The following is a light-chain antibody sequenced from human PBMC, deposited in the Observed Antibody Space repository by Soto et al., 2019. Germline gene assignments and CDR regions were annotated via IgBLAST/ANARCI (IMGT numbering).Light chain of an antibody. CDR1: QYINTR. J-gene: IGKJ1*01. CDR2: QTS. Sequence: EIVLTQSPATLSSFPGDRVTLSYRASQYINTRLAWYQHRPGQAPRLLIYQTSIRAAGIPARLSASGSGTDFTLTINRLEPEDSAVYFCQHYGTTSATFGQGTKVDIK. V-gene: IGKV3-20*01. CDR3: QHYGTTSAT.